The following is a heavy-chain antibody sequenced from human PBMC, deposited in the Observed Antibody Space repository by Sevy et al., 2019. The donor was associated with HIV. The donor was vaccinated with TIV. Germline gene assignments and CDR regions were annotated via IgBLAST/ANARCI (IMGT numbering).Heavy chain of an antibody. Sequence: GGSLRLSCAASGFTFDDFDMHWVRQVPGKGLEWVSALNWDSGSVAYADSVKGRFTISRDNAKNALFLQMNSLRAEDTALYYCAKDIGATGIAVVANWGQGIQVTVSS. D-gene: IGHD6-19*01. V-gene: IGHV3-9*01. CDR2: LNWDSGSV. CDR1: GFTFDDFD. CDR3: AKDIGATGIAVVAN. J-gene: IGHJ4*02.